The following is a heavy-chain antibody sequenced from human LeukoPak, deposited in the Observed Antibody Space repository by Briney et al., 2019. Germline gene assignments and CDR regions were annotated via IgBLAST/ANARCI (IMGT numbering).Heavy chain of an antibody. J-gene: IGHJ4*02. V-gene: IGHV3-7*03. Sequence: GGSLRLSCAASVFTFSSYWMSWVRQAPGKGLEWVANIKQDGSEKYYLDSVKGRFTISRDNAKNSLYLQMHSLRAEDQAVYYXXXXXXYFDWLSTPLGYWGQGTLVTVSS. CDR1: VFTFSSYW. D-gene: IGHD3-9*01. CDR3: XXXXXYFDWLSTPLGY. CDR2: IKQDGSEK.